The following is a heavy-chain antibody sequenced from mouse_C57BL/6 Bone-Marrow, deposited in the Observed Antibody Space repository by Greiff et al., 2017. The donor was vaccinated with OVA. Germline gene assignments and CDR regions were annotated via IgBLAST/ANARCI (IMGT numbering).Heavy chain of an antibody. Sequence: EVKLVESGGGLVQPGGSLKLSCAASGFTFSDYYMYWVRQTPEKRLEWVAYISNGGGSTYYPDNVKGRFTISRDNAKNTLYLQMSRLKSEDTAMYYCAREIFMDYWGQGTSVTVSS. CDR3: AREIFMDY. V-gene: IGHV5-12*01. CDR1: GFTFSDYY. J-gene: IGHJ4*01. CDR2: ISNGGGST.